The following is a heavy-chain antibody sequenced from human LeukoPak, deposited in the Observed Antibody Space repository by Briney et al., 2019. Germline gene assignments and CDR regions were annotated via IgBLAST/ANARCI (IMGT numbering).Heavy chain of an antibody. J-gene: IGHJ3*02. V-gene: IGHV4-59*11. CDR1: GGSISSHY. Sequence: PSETLSLTCTVSGGSISSHYWNWIRQPPGKELEGIGYIYYSGGTNYNPSLKSRVTISVDTSKNQFSLKLSSVTAADTAVYYCARETTVVTPGRSDVFDIWGQGTMVTVSS. CDR3: ARETTVVTPGRSDVFDI. D-gene: IGHD4-23*01. CDR2: IYYSGGT.